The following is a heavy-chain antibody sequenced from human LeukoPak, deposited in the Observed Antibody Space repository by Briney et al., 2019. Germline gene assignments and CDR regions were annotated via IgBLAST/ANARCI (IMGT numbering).Heavy chain of an antibody. D-gene: IGHD6-6*01. V-gene: IGHV3-21*01. CDR2: ISSSSSYI. CDR1: GFTFSSFS. Sequence: GGSLRLSCAASGFTFSSFSMNWVRQAPGKGLEWVSSISSSSSYIYYADPVKGRFTISRDNAKNSLFLQMNSLRAEDTAVYYCASGVEGSSRNYFDYWGQGTLVTVSS. J-gene: IGHJ4*02. CDR3: ASGVEGSSRNYFDY.